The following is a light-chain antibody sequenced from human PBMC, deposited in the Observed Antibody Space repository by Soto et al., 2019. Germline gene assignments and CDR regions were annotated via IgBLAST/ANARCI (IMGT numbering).Light chain of an antibody. CDR2: GAS. CDR1: QSIDTN. V-gene: IGKV3-20*01. Sequence: EIVLTQSPVTLSLSPGEGATLSCKASQSIDTNLGWYQQKPGQVHRLLIYGASSRASGIPDRFNGSGSGTDFTLTISRLEPEDFAVYYRQQYARSPITFGQGTRLEI. CDR3: QQYARSPIT. J-gene: IGKJ5*01.